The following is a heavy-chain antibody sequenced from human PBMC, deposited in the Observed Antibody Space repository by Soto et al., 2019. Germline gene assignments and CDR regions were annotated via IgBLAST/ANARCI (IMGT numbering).Heavy chain of an antibody. CDR3: ATERDYCSGGSCYGMDV. D-gene: IGHD2-15*01. CDR1: GFTFSSYE. CDR2: ISSSGSTM. J-gene: IGHJ6*02. Sequence: GGSLRLSCAASGFTFSSYEMNWVRQAPGKGLEWVSYISSSGSTMYYADSVKGRFTISRDNAKNSLYLQMNSLRAEDTAVYYCATERDYCSGGSCYGMDVWGQGTTVTVSS. V-gene: IGHV3-48*03.